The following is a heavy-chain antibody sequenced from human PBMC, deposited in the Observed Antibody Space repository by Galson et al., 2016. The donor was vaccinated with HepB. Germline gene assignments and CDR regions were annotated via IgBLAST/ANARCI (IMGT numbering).Heavy chain of an antibody. CDR1: GDSVSSKSVA. D-gene: IGHD3-16*02. J-gene: IGHJ6*02. Sequence: CAISGDSVSSKSVAWNWIRQSPSRGLEWLGRTYYRSKWFNDYALSVKSRITINADTSKNQFSLQLNSVTPEDTAVYYCTRRPLYHYYGVDVWGQGTTVIVSS. V-gene: IGHV6-1*01. CDR2: TYYRSKWFN. CDR3: TRRPLYHYYGVDV.